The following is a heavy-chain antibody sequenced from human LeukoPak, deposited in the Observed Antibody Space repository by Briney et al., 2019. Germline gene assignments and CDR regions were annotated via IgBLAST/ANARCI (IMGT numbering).Heavy chain of an antibody. V-gene: IGHV4-4*02. CDR2: IYHSGST. CDR3: ASTGVAFGGYLSSYDY. J-gene: IGHJ4*02. CDR1: GGSISSSNW. Sequence: SGTLSLTCAVSGGSISSSNWWSWVRQPPGKGLEWIGEIYHSGSTNYNPSLKSRVTISVDKSKNQFSLKLSSVTAADTAVYYCASTGVAFGGYLSSYDYWGQGTLVTVSS. D-gene: IGHD3-16*01.